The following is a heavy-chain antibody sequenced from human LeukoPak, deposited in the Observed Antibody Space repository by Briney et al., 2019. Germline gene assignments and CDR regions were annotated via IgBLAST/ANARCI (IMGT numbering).Heavy chain of an antibody. V-gene: IGHV1-2*02. J-gene: IGHJ5*02. CDR2: INPNSGGT. Sequence: GASVKVSCKASGYTFTGYYMHWVRQAPGQGLGWMGWINPNSGGTNYAQKFQGRVTMTRDTSISTAYMELSRLRSDDTAVYCCATGSGRSNWFDPWGQGTLVTVSS. CDR1: GYTFTGYY. D-gene: IGHD2-15*01. CDR3: ATGSGRSNWFDP.